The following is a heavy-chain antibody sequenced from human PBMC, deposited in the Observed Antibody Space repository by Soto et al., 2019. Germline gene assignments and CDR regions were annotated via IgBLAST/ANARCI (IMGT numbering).Heavy chain of an antibody. CDR1: GFTFTSSA. CDR2: IVVGSGNT. J-gene: IGHJ4*02. V-gene: IGHV1-58*01. Sequence: SVKVSCKASGFTFTSSAVQWVRQARGQRLEWIGWIVVGSGNTNYAQKFQERVTITRDMSTSTAYMELSSLRSEDTAVYYCAADRSYYDFCSGYSGWGQGTLVTVS. D-gene: IGHD3-3*01. CDR3: AADRSYYDFCSGYSG.